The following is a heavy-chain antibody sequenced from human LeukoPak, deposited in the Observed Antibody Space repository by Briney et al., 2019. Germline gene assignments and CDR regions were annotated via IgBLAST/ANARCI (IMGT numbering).Heavy chain of an antibody. CDR2: IYYSGST. D-gene: IGHD2-21*01. CDR3: AETYCGGDCYSAADYYYYMDV. V-gene: IGHV4-39*01. CDR1: GGSISSSSYY. Sequence: PSETLSLTCTVSGGSISSSSYYWGWIRQPPGKGLEWIGSIYYSGSTYYNPSLKSRVTISVDTSKNQFSLKLSSVTAADTAVYYCAETYCGGDCYSAADYYYYMDVWGKGTTVTVSS. J-gene: IGHJ6*03.